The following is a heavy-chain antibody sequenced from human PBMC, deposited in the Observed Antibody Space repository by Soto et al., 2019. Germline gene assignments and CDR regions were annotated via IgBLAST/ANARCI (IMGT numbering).Heavy chain of an antibody. CDR3: ARDRGSTSPFDP. CDR1: GGSFSGYY. Sequence: QVQLQQWGAGLLKPSETLSLTCAVYGGSFSGYYWSWIRQPPGKGLEWIGEINHSGSTNYNPSLTGRVTISVDTSKNQVSRKLSSVTAADTAGYDCARDRGSTSPFDPWGQGTLVTVSS. V-gene: IGHV4-34*01. CDR2: INHSGST. J-gene: IGHJ5*02. D-gene: IGHD2-2*01.